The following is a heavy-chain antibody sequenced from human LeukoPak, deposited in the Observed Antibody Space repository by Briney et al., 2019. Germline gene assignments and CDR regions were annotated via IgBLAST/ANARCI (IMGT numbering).Heavy chain of an antibody. D-gene: IGHD3-22*01. CDR1: GFTFSSYN. V-gene: IGHV3-21*01. CDR2: ISSSSSYI. Sequence: PGGSLRLSCAASGFTFSSYNMNWVRQAPGKGLEWVSSISSSSSYIYYADSVKGRFTISRDNAKNSLYLQMNSLRAEDTAVYYCARGVVVVKGKSLFDYWGQGTLVTVSS. J-gene: IGHJ4*02. CDR3: ARGVVVVKGKSLFDY.